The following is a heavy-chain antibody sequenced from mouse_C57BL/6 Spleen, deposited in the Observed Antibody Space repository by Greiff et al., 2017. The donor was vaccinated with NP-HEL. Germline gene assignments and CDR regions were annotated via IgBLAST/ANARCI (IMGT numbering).Heavy chain of an antibody. Sequence: VQLQQPGAELVRPGSSVKLSCKASGYTFTSYWMHWVKQRPIQGLEWIGNIDPSDSETHYNQKFKDKATLTVDKSSSTAYMQLSSLTSEDSAVYYCTRYGNSYYAMDYWGQGTSVTVSS. D-gene: IGHD2-1*01. CDR2: IDPSDSET. J-gene: IGHJ4*01. V-gene: IGHV1-52*01. CDR3: TRYGNSYYAMDY. CDR1: GYTFTSYW.